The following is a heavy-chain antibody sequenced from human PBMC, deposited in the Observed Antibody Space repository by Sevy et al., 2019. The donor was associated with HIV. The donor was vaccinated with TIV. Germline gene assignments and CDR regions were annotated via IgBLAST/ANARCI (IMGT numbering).Heavy chain of an antibody. V-gene: IGHV3-30*18. CDR3: AKEGAYSYTTYFDY. D-gene: IGHD1-26*01. CDR2: ISFDGSNK. J-gene: IGHJ4*02. CDR1: GFSFSGYG. Sequence: GGSLRLSCAASGFSFSGYGIHWVRQAPGKGLEWVAVISFDGSNKYYADSVKGRFTISRDNSKNTLFLQMNSLRAEDTAVYYCAKEGAYSYTTYFDYWGQGTVVTVSS.